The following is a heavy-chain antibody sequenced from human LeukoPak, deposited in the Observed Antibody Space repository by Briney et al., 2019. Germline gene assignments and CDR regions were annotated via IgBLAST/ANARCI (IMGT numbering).Heavy chain of an antibody. V-gene: IGHV3-30*01. Sequence: PGRSLRLSCAASGFTFSSYAMHWVRQAPGKGLEWVAVISYDGSNKYYADSVKGRFTISRDNSKNTLYLQVNSLRAEDTAVYYCARDRSPPAAIGGGYFDYWGQGTLVTVSS. CDR1: GFTFSSYA. J-gene: IGHJ4*02. CDR3: ARDRSPPAAIGGGYFDY. CDR2: ISYDGSNK. D-gene: IGHD2-2*02.